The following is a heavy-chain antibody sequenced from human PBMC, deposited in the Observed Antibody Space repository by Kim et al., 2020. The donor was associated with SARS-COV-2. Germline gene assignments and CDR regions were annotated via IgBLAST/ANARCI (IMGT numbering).Heavy chain of an antibody. CDR3: AFGYNSGGHDY. CDR1: GGTFSSYA. Sequence: SVKVSCKASGGTFSSYAISWVRQAPGQGLEWMGGIIPIFGTANYARKFQGRVTITADESTSTAYMELSSLRSEDTAVYYCAFGYNSGGHDYWGQGTLVTVSS. V-gene: IGHV1-69*13. J-gene: IGHJ4*02. CDR2: IIPIFGTA. D-gene: IGHD5-12*01.